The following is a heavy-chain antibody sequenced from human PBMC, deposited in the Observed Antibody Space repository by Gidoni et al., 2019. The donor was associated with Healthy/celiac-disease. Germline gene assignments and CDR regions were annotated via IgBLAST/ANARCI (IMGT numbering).Heavy chain of an antibody. D-gene: IGHD3-16*01. CDR2: ISWNSGSI. J-gene: IGHJ1*01. Sequence: EVQLVESGGGLVQPGRSLRLSCEASGFTFDDYAMHWVRQAPGKGLEWVSGISWNSGSIGYADSVKGRFTISRDNAKNSLYLQMNSLRAEDTALYYCAKDIEGWGYGFQHWGQGTLVTVSS. V-gene: IGHV3-9*01. CDR3: AKDIEGWGYGFQH. CDR1: GFTFDDYA.